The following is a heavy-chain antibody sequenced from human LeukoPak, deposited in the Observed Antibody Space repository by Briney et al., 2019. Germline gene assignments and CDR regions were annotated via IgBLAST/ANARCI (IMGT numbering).Heavy chain of an antibody. J-gene: IGHJ4*02. V-gene: IGHV5-10-1*01. Sequence: GESLELLCKGCGYIFTSQERSCVRQMPGKGLEWMGRIDPSDSYTNYSPSFQGHVTISADKSISTAYLQWSSLKASDTAMYYCARQEHIVLVPAATSFDSWGQGTLVTVSS. CDR3: ARQEHIVLVPAATSFDS. CDR2: IDPSDSYT. CDR1: GYIFTSQE. D-gene: IGHD2-2*01.